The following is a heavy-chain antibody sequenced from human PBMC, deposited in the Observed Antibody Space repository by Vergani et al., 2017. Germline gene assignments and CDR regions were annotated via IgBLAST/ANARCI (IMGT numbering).Heavy chain of an antibody. CDR3: ARNMDSSGYYPDY. Sequence: QVQLVQSGAEVKKPGSSVKVSCKASGGTFSSYAISWVRQAPGQGLEWMGWMNPNSGNTGYAQKFQGRVTMTRNTSISTAYMELSSLRSEDTAVYYCARNMDSSGYYPDYWGQGTLVTVSS. CDR1: GGTFSSYA. CDR2: MNPNSGNT. V-gene: IGHV1-8*02. J-gene: IGHJ4*02. D-gene: IGHD3-22*01.